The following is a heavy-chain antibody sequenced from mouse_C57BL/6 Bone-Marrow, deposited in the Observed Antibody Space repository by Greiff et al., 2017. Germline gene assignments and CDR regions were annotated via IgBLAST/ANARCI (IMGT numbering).Heavy chain of an antibody. CDR1: GYAFTHYL. Sequence: QVQLQQSGAELVRPGTSVKVSCKASGYAFTHYLIEWVKQRPGQGLEWIGVFNPGSGGTNYNATFKVKATLTADNSSSTAYMQLSSLTSEDSAVYFCARAHCGSFAYWGQGTLVTVSA. CDR3: ARAHCGSFAY. V-gene: IGHV1-54*01. J-gene: IGHJ3*01. D-gene: IGHD1-1*01. CDR2: FNPGSGGT.